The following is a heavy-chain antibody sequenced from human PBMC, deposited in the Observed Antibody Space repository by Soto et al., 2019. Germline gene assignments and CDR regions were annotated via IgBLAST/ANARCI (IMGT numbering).Heavy chain of an antibody. CDR3: ARRRSGSSSYYYYGMDV. CDR2: IIPIFGTA. CDR1: GGPFSSYA. V-gene: IGHV1-69*13. Sequence: ASVKVYCKASGGPFSSYAISLVRQAPGQGLEWMGGIIPIFGTANYAQKFQGRVTITADESTSTAYMELSSLRSEDTAVYYCARRRSGSSSYYYYGMDVWGHGTTVTVSS. J-gene: IGHJ6*01. D-gene: IGHD6-6*01.